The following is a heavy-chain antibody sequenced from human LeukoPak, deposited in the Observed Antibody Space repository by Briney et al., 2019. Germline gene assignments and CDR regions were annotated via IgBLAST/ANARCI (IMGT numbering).Heavy chain of an antibody. CDR2: IYPSGGST. Sequence: GASVKVSCKASGYTFTSYYMHWVRQAPGQGLEWMGIIYPSGGSTSYAQKFQGRVTITTDDSTSSAYMDLSSLRSEDTAVYYCAIGESSTPYYFDYWGQGTLVTVSS. J-gene: IGHJ4*02. V-gene: IGHV1-46*01. D-gene: IGHD3-10*01. CDR3: AIGESSTPYYFDY. CDR1: GYTFTSYY.